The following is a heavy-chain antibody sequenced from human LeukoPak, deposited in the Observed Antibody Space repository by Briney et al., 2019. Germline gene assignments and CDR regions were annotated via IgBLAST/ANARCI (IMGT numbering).Heavy chain of an antibody. CDR2: IYHSGST. Sequence: SETLSLTCAVSGYSISSGYYWGWIRQPPGKGLEWIGSIYHSGSTYYNPSLKSRVTTSVDTPKNQFSLKLGSVTAADTAVYYCARATGYCSSTSCYNYFDYWGQGTLVTVSS. D-gene: IGHD2-2*02. J-gene: IGHJ4*02. CDR3: ARATGYCSSTSCYNYFDY. CDR1: GYSISSGYY. V-gene: IGHV4-38-2*01.